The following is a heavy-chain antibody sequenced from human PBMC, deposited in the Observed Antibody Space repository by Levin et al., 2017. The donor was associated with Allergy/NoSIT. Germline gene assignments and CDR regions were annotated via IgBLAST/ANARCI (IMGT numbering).Heavy chain of an antibody. CDR1: GGSISSSTYY. V-gene: IGHV4-39*01. J-gene: IGHJ3*02. CDR3: ARHVTDSISRRAFDI. CDR2: IHYSGKT. D-gene: IGHD6-13*01. Sequence: GSLRLSCTVSGGSISSSTYYWDWIRQPPGKGLEWIGSIHYSGKTYYKPSLESRVTISVDTSKNQFSLKLSSVTAADTAVYYCARHVTDSISRRAFDIWGQGTMVTVSS.